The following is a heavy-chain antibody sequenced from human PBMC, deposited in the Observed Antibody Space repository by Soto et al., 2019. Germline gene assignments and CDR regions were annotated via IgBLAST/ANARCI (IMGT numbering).Heavy chain of an antibody. Sequence: SETLSLTCTVSGGSISSSSYYWGWIRQPPGKGLEWIGSIYYSGSTYYNPSLKSRVTISVDTSKNQFSLKLSSVTAADTAVYYCAGGIAAAGWYYYYYCGMDVWGQGTTVTVSS. D-gene: IGHD6-13*01. CDR1: GGSISSSSYY. CDR2: IYYSGST. J-gene: IGHJ6*02. V-gene: IGHV4-39*01. CDR3: AGGIAAAGWYYYYYCGMDV.